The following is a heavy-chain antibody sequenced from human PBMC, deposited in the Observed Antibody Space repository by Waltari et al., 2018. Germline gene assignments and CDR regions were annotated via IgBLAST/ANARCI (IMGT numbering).Heavy chain of an antibody. V-gene: IGHV4-34*01. CDR2: INHSGST. J-gene: IGHJ6*02. D-gene: IGHD2-15*01. CDR3: ARNPVVAAMRYYYGMDV. Sequence: QVQLQQWGAGLLKPSETLSLTCAVYGGSFSGYYWNWIRHPPGKGLEWIGEINHSGSTNYNPSLKSRVTISVDTSKNQFSLKLSSVTAADTAVYYCARNPVVAAMRYYYGMDVWGQGTTVTVSS. CDR1: GGSFSGYY.